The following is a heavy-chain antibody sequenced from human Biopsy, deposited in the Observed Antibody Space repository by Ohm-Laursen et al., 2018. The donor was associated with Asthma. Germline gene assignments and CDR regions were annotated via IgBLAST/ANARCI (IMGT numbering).Heavy chain of an antibody. V-gene: IGHV3-53*01. D-gene: IGHD3-22*01. J-gene: IGHJ4*02. CDR2: IYSGGTS. Sequence: SLRLSCSASGFAVSRDHMFWVRQAPGKGLEWVSVIYSGGTSHTADSVRGRFTISRDYSKNTLYLQMHSLRAEDTAVYYCARGDSSNWSHYYFDYWGQGTLATASS. CDR3: ARGDSSNWSHYYFDY. CDR1: GFAVSRDH.